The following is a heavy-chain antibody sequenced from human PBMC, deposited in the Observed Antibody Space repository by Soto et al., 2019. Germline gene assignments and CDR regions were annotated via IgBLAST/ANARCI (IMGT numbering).Heavy chain of an antibody. CDR3: ARAARQQLDFDY. CDR2: ISAYNGNT. V-gene: IGHV1-18*01. CDR1: GYTFTSYG. D-gene: IGHD6-13*01. J-gene: IGHJ4*02. Sequence: ASVKVSCKASGYTFTSYGISWVRQAPGQGLEWMGWISAYNGNTNYAQKLQGRVTMTTDTSTSTACMELRSLRSDDTAVYYCARAARQQLDFDYWGQGTLVTVSS.